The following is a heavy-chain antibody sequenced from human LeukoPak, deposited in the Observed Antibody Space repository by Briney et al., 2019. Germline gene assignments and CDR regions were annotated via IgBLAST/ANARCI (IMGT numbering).Heavy chain of an antibody. Sequence: SVKVSCKASGYTFTAYYIQWVRQAPGQGLEWMGGIIPIFGTANYAQKFQGRVTITTDESTSTAYMELSSLRSEDTAVYYCARGLSSGYYLDYWGQGTLVTVSS. CDR2: IIPIFGTA. CDR3: ARGLSSGYYLDY. D-gene: IGHD3-22*01. V-gene: IGHV1-69*05. J-gene: IGHJ4*02. CDR1: GYTFTAYY.